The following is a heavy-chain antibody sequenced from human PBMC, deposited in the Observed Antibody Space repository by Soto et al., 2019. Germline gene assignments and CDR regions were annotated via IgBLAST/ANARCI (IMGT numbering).Heavy chain of an antibody. CDR1: GFTFSSYW. CDR2: ISNDGSST. Sequence: EVQLVESGGGLVQPGGSLRLSCVASGFTFSSYWMLWVRQAPGKGLVWVSSISNDGSSTSYADPVKGRFTISRDNAKNTLYLKMNSLRAEDTAVYYCARLPNKSPQNWGQGTLVIVSP. CDR3: ARLPNKSPQN. V-gene: IGHV3-74*01. J-gene: IGHJ1*01.